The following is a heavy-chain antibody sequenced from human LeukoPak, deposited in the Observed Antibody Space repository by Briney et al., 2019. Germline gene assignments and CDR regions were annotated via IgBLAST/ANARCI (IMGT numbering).Heavy chain of an antibody. D-gene: IGHD3-3*01. CDR2: IRSKAYGGTT. CDR3: TRGGPNDYDFWSGSYNPSDY. V-gene: IGHV3-49*04. J-gene: IGHJ4*02. Sequence: GGSLRLSCTASGFTFGDYAMSWVRQAPGEGLEWVGFIRSKAYGGTTEYAASVKGRFTISRDDSKSIAYLKMNSLKTEDTAVYYCTRGGPNDYDFWSGSYNPSDYWGQGTLVTVSS. CDR1: GFTFGDYA.